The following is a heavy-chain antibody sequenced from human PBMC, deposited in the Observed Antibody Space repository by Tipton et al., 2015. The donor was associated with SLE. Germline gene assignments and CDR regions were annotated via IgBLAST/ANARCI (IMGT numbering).Heavy chain of an antibody. D-gene: IGHD5-18*01. CDR3: ARDTADTAMKTHYYYGMDV. J-gene: IGHJ6*02. Sequence: GLVKPSETLSLVCVVNRGSLTGYSWNWIRQFPGKGLEWIGEIDRDGSPNYKSSLQNRVTMSVDRSGNQFSLRLTSVTAADTAVYYCARDTADTAMKTHYYYGMDVWGQGTTVTVSS. CDR1: RGSLTGYS. CDR2: IDRDGSP. V-gene: IGHV4-34*01.